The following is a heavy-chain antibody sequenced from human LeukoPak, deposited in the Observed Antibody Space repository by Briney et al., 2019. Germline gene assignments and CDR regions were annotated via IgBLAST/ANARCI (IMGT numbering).Heavy chain of an antibody. CDR3: ARARGRWLLDY. D-gene: IGHD5-24*01. V-gene: IGHV3-66*02. Sequence: GGSLRLSYAASGFTVSSNYMSWVRQAPGKGLEWVSVIYSGGSTYYADSVKGRFTISRDNSKNTLYLQMNSLRAEDTAVYYCARARGRWLLDYWGQGTLVTVSS. CDR1: GFTVSSNY. J-gene: IGHJ4*02. CDR2: IYSGGST.